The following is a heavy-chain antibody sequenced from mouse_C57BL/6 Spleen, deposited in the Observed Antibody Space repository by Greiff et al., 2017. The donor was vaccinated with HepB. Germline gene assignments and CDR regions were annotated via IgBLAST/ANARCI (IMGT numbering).Heavy chain of an antibody. Sequence: EVQLQESGPGLVKPSQSLSLTCSVTGYSITSGYYWNWIRQFPGNKLEWMGYISYDGSNNYNPSLKNRISITRDTSKNQVFLKLNSVTTEDSATYYCARSHYYGSSPWFAYWGQGTLVTVSA. V-gene: IGHV3-6*01. CDR2: ISYDGSN. CDR3: ARSHYYGSSPWFAY. D-gene: IGHD1-1*01. J-gene: IGHJ3*01. CDR1: GYSITSGYY.